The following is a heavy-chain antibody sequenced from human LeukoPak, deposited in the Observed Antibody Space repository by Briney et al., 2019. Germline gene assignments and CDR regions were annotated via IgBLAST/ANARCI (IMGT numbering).Heavy chain of an antibody. D-gene: IGHD1-26*01. V-gene: IGHV4-34*01. Sequence: SETLSLTCAVYGGSFSAHYWSWIRQPPGKGLEWIGEIDHSGSTNYNPSLKSRVTISVDTSKNQFSLKLSSVTAADTAVYYCARDRGSYYKEFDYWGQGTLVTVSS. CDR1: GGSFSAHY. CDR3: ARDRGSYYKEFDY. J-gene: IGHJ4*02. CDR2: IDHSGST.